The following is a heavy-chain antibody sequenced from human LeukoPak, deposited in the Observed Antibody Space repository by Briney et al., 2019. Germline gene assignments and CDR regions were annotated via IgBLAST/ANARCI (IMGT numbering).Heavy chain of an antibody. CDR2: INTDGSST. CDR1: RFTFSSYW. Sequence: GGSLRLSCEASRFTFSSYWMHWVRQAPGKGLVWVARINTDGSSTNYGDSEKGRLTISRDNAKNTLYLQVNSLRAEDTAVYYCARGGNLPLDYWGQGTLVTVSS. CDR3: ARGGNLPLDY. D-gene: IGHD3-10*01. J-gene: IGHJ4*02. V-gene: IGHV3-74*01.